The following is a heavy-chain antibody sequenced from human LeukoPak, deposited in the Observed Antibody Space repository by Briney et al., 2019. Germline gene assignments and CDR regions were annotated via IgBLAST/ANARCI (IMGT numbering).Heavy chain of an antibody. Sequence: ASVKVSCKASGYTFTGYYMHWVRQAPGQGLEWMGWINPNSGGTNYAQKFQGRVTMTRDTSISTAYMELSRLRSDDTAVYYCARAQTYYYDSSGSLFDYWGQGTLVTVSS. CDR1: GYTFTGYY. CDR2: INPNSGGT. CDR3: ARAQTYYYDSSGSLFDY. J-gene: IGHJ4*02. V-gene: IGHV1-2*02. D-gene: IGHD3-22*01.